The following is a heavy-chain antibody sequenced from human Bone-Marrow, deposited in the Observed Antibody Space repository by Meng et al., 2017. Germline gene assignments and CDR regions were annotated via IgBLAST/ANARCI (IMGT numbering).Heavy chain of an antibody. Sequence: SQTLSLTCAISGDSVSSNSVAWNWIRQPPSRGLEWLGRTYYRSRWYKDYAVSVKSRITINPDTSKNEFSLQLTSVTPEDTAVYFCARGTATLDFWGHGTLVTVSS. J-gene: IGHJ4*01. D-gene: IGHD2-15*01. CDR1: GDSVSSNSVA. V-gene: IGHV6-1*01. CDR2: TYYRSRWYK. CDR3: ARGTATLDF.